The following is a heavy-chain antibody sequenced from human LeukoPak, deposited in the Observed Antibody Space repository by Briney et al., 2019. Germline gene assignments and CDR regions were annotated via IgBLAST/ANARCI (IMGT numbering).Heavy chain of an antibody. V-gene: IGHV3-30*02. CDR3: AKEEGNTLGDY. CDR1: GFTFGSYG. J-gene: IGHJ4*02. CDR2: IRYDGSNK. D-gene: IGHD7-27*01. Sequence: GGSLRLSCAPSGFTFGSYGMHWVRQAPGEGLEWVAFIRYDGSNKYYADSVKGRFIISRDNSKNLLYLQMNSLRIADTAMYYCAKEEGNTLGDYWGQGTLVTVSS.